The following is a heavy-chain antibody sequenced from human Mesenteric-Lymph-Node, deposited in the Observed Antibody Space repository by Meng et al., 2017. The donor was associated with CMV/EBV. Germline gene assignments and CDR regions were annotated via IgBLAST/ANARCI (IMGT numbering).Heavy chain of an antibody. CDR1: GASISRSSYS. J-gene: IGHJ5*02. CDR2: IYYSGST. V-gene: IGHV4-39*07. Sequence: ESLKISCSVSGASISRSSYSWGWSRQPPGKGLEWIGSIYYSGSTYYNPSLKSRVTISVHTSKNLLSLTLTSVTAADTAIYYCASGPQGFDPWGQGTLVTVSS. CDR3: ASGPQGFDP.